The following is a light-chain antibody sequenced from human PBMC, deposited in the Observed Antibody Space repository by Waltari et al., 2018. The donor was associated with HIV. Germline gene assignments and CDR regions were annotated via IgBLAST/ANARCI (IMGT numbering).Light chain of an antibody. V-gene: IGLV1-51*01. J-gene: IGLJ2*01. Sequence: QSVLTQPPSVSAAPGQKVTISCSGSSSNIGNNNVSWYQQIPGTAPRLVIYDTNDRPSGIPDRFSGSKSGTSATLGITGPQTGDEADYYCGTWDSSLSAVVFGGGTKLTVL. CDR1: SSNIGNNN. CDR2: DTN. CDR3: GTWDSSLSAVV.